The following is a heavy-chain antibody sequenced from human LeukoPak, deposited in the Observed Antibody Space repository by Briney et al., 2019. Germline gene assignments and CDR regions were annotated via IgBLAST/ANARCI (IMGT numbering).Heavy chain of an antibody. V-gene: IGHV1-2*02. D-gene: IGHD2-21*02. J-gene: IGHJ5*02. CDR1: GYTFTGYY. CDR2: INPNSGDT. Sequence: GASEKVSCKASGYTFTGYYMYWVRQAPGQGLEWMGWINPNSGDTNYAQKFQGRVTMTRDTSISTAYMELSRLRSDDTAVYYCARDSPFCGGDCSPWGQGTLVTVSS. CDR3: ARDSPFCGGDCSP.